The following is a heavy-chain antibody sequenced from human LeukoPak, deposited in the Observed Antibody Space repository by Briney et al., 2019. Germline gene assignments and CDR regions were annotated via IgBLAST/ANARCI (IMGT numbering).Heavy chain of an antibody. CDR2: IIGGGGAT. D-gene: IGHD2-15*01. Sequence: PGGSLRLSCAASGFTVSSNYMSWVRQAPGKGPEWVSFIIGGGGATYYADSVRGRFTISRDNSKNTLYLQMDTLRAEDTALYYCAKGGGTSSSYYMDVWGKGTPVTVSS. J-gene: IGHJ6*03. V-gene: IGHV3-23*01. CDR3: AKGGGTSSSYYMDV. CDR1: GFTVSSNY.